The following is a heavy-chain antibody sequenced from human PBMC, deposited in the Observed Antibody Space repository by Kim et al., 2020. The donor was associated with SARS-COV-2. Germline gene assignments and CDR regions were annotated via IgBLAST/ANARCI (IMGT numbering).Heavy chain of an antibody. J-gene: IGHJ4*02. D-gene: IGHD6-13*01. Sequence: GGSLRLSCAASGFTFSSYAMSWVRQAPGKGLEWVSAISGSGGSTYYADSVKGRFTISRDNSKNTLYLQMNSLRAEDTAVYYCAKDVRVWGYSSSWLSPGPFDYWGQGTLVTVSS. CDR2: ISGSGGST. CDR3: AKDVRVWGYSSSWLSPGPFDY. V-gene: IGHV3-23*01. CDR1: GFTFSSYA.